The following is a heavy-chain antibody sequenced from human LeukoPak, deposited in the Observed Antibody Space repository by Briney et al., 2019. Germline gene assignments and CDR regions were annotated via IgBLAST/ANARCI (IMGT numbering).Heavy chain of an antibody. CDR3: ARGDGYNFFDY. D-gene: IGHD5-24*01. Sequence: GGSLRLSCAASGFTVSSNYMSWVRQPPGKGLEWVSVIYTVGNTDYADSVKGRFTISRDNSENTPYLQMKSLRAEDTAVYYCARGDGYNFFDYWGQGTLVTVSS. CDR2: IYTVGNT. V-gene: IGHV3-53*01. CDR1: GFTVSSNY. J-gene: IGHJ4*02.